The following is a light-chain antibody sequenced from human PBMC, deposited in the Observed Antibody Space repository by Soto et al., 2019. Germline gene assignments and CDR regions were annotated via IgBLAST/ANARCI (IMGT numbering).Light chain of an antibody. Sequence: DIQMTQSPSSLSASVGDRVTITCRASQSVSNYLHWYQQKPGKAPNLLISDASSLQSGVPSRFSGSGSGTDFTFTISSLQPEDNATYYCQQYDNRPFTFGPGTKVDVK. CDR1: QSVSNY. CDR2: DAS. V-gene: IGKV1-33*01. J-gene: IGKJ3*01. CDR3: QQYDNRPFT.